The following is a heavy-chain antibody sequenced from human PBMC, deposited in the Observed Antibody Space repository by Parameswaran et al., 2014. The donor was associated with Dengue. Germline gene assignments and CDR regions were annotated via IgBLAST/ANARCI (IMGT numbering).Heavy chain of an antibody. D-gene: IGHD4-17*01. J-gene: IGHJ4*02. CDR3: ARDPASWGTVTTSFDY. CDR1: GYTFTGYY. CDR2: INPNSGGT. V-gene: IGHV1-2*02. Sequence: ASVKVSCKAPGYTFTGYYMHWVRQAPGQGLEWMGWINPNSGGTNYAQKFQGRVTMTRDTSISTAYMELSRLRSDDTAVYYCARDPASWGTVTTSFDYWGQGTLVTVSS.